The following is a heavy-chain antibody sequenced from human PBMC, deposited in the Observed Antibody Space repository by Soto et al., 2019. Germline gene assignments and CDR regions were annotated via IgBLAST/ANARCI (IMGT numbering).Heavy chain of an antibody. CDR2: IIPIFGTA. Sequence: QVQLVQSGAEVKKPGSSVKVSCKASGGTFSSYAISWVRQAPGQVLEWMGGIIPIFGTANYAQKVQGRVTITADESTSTAYMELSSLRSEDTAVYSCARSRVTYYYDRSAFATWGQGTMVTVSS. CDR3: ARSRVTYYYDRSAFAT. V-gene: IGHV1-69*01. J-gene: IGHJ3*02. D-gene: IGHD3-22*01. CDR1: GGTFSSYA.